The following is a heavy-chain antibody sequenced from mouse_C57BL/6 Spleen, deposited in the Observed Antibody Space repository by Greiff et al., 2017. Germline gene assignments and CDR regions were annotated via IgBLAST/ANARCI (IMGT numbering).Heavy chain of an antibody. Sequence: QVQLQQSGPELVKPGASVKISCKASGYAFSSSWMNWVKQRPGKGLEWIGRIYPGDGDTHYNGKFKGKATMTADKSSSTAYMQRNSLTSEDSAVYFCAKRDDNLGYIPFYAMDYWGQGTSVTVSS. D-gene: IGHD3-2*02. J-gene: IGHJ4*01. V-gene: IGHV1-82*01. CDR1: GYAFSSSW. CDR2: IYPGDGDT. CDR3: AKRDDNLGYIPFYAMDY.